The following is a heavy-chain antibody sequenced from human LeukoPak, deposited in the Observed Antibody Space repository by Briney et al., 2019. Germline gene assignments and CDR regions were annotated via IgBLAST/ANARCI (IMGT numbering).Heavy chain of an antibody. V-gene: IGHV3-69-1*01. CDR3: AREEWESKMGHFDC. D-gene: IGHD1-26*01. J-gene: IGHJ4*02. CDR1: GFTFSSYW. Sequence: GGSLRLSCAASGFTFSSYWMHWVRQAPGKGPEWVSSFGPTGKTYYADSVKGRFTISRDISKNTLYLQMNSLRAEDTAVFYCAREEWESKMGHFDCWGRGTLVTVSS. CDR2: FGPTGKT.